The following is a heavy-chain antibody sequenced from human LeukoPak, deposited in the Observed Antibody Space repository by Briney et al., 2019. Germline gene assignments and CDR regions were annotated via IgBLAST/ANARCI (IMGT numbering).Heavy chain of an antibody. CDR2: ITASSSYI. J-gene: IGHJ3*02. D-gene: IGHD6-19*01. V-gene: IGHV3-21*01. Sequence: GGSLRLSCAASGFNFSIYGMNWVRQAPGKGLEWVAFITASSSYIYHVDSLKGRFTISRDNAKNSLYLQMSSLRAEDTAVYYCARGLGLGAFDIWGQGTLVTVSS. CDR1: GFNFSIYG. CDR3: ARGLGLGAFDI.